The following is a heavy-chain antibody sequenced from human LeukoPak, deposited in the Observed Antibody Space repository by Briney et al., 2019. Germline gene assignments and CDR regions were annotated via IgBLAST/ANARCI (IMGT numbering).Heavy chain of an antibody. D-gene: IGHD5-12*01. CDR3: ARVVATAPYYYYYYIDV. J-gene: IGHJ6*03. CDR1: GGSFSGYF. CDR2: INHSGST. V-gene: IGHV4-34*01. Sequence: SETLSLTCAVYGGSFSGYFWSWIRQPPGKGLEWIGEINHSGSTSYNPSLKSRVTISVDTSKSQFSLRLSSVTAADTAVYYCARVVATAPYYYYYYIDVWGKGTTVTVSS.